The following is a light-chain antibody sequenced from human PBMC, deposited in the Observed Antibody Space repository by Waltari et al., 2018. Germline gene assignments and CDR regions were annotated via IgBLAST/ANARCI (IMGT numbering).Light chain of an antibody. J-gene: IGKJ5*01. Sequence: EIVLTQSPDFQSVTPKEKVTITCRASQSVVNSLHWYQQKPDQSPKLLIKYASQSFPGVPSRFSGSGSGTDFTLTINSLEVEDASTYYCHQSSSLPITFGQGTRLEIK. CDR3: HQSSSLPIT. V-gene: IGKV6-21*01. CDR1: QSVVNS. CDR2: YAS.